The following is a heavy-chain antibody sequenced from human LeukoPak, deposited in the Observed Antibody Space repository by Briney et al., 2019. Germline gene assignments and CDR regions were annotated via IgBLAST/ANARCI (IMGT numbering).Heavy chain of an antibody. CDR2: INPNSGGT. CDR3: ARDRTPWVVVVIDHDAFDI. CDR1: GYTFTGYY. V-gene: IGHV1-2*02. Sequence: ASVTVSCKASGYTFTGYYMHWVRQAPGQGLEWMGWINPNSGGTNYAQKFQGRVTMTRDTSISTAYMELSRLRSDDTAVYYCARDRTPWVVVVIDHDAFDIWGQGTMVTVSS. D-gene: IGHD3-22*01. J-gene: IGHJ3*02.